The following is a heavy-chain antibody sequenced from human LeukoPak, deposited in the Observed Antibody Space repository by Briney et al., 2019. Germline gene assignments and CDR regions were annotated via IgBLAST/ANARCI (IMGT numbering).Heavy chain of an antibody. CDR3: AKDEVGVVPAAVYDY. D-gene: IGHD2-2*01. CDR1: GFTFSNYN. J-gene: IGHJ4*02. Sequence: PGGSLRLSCAASGFTFSNYNMNWVRQAPGKGLEWVSAISGSGGSTYYADSVKGRFTISRDNSKNTLYLQMNSLRAEDTAVYYCAKDEVGVVPAAVYDYWGQGTLVTVSS. V-gene: IGHV3-23*01. CDR2: ISGSGGST.